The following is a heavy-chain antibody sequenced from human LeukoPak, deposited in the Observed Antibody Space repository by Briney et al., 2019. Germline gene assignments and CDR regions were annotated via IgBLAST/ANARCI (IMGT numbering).Heavy chain of an antibody. CDR3: SKRRVAVAGDFDY. CDR2: ISASGAKT. CDR1: GFTFNNYA. J-gene: IGHJ4*02. D-gene: IGHD6-19*01. Sequence: GGSLRLSCAASGFTFNNYAVSWVRQAPGKGLDWVSGISASGAKTYYADSVKGRFTISRDNSRNTLYLQMTSLRVEDTAVYYCSKRRVAVAGDFDYWGQGTLVTVSS. V-gene: IGHV3-23*01.